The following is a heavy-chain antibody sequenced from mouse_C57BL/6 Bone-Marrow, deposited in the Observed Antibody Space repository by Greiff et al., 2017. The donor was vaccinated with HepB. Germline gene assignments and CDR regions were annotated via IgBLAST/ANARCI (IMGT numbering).Heavy chain of an antibody. J-gene: IGHJ3*01. CDR1: GYSITSGYY. Sequence: EVKLLESGPGLVKPSQSLSLTCSVTGYSITSGYYWNWIRQFPGNKLEWMGYISYDGSNNYNPSLKNRISITRDTSKHQFFLKLNSVTAEDTATYYCAAGVFFFAYWGQGTLVTVSA. CDR3: AAGVFFFAY. CDR2: ISYDGSN. V-gene: IGHV3-6*01.